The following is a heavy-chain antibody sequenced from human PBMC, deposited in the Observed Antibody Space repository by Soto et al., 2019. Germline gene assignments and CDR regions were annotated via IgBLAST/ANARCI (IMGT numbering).Heavy chain of an antibody. J-gene: IGHJ4*02. D-gene: IGHD2-2*01. CDR2: IIPILGIA. CDR1: GGTFSSYT. V-gene: IGHV1-69*02. CDR3: ARGASHPTFDY. Sequence: QVQLVQSGAEVKKPGSSVKVSCKASGGTFSSYTISWVRQAPGQGLEWMERIIPILGIANYRQRFQGIVTSTADKSTSTAYMELSSLRSEDTAVDYCARGASHPTFDYWGQGTLVTVSS.